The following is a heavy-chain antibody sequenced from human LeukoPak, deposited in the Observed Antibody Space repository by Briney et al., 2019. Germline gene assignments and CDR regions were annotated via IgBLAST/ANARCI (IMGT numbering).Heavy chain of an antibody. Sequence: SETLSLTCAVYGGSFSGYYWSWIRQPPGKGLEWIGEINHSGSTNYNPSLKSRVTISVDTSKNQFSLKLSSVTAADTAVYYCARLKHIRVTAIQGYYYMDVWGKGTTVTVSS. CDR2: INHSGST. J-gene: IGHJ6*03. CDR3: ARLKHIRVTAIQGYYYMDV. V-gene: IGHV4-34*01. D-gene: IGHD2-21*02. CDR1: GGSFSGYY.